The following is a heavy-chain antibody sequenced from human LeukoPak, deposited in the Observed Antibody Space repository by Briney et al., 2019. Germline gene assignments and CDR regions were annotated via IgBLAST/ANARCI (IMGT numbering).Heavy chain of an antibody. D-gene: IGHD3-22*01. CDR2: IYPGDSDT. J-gene: IGHJ4*02. CDR3: ARHGMYYYDSSGLAY. CDR1: GYSFTSYW. V-gene: IGHV5-51*01. Sequence: GESLKISCKGSGYSFTSYWIGWVRQMPGKGLEWMGIIYPGDSDTRYSPSFQGQVTISADKSISTAYLQWSSLKASDTAMYYCARHGMYYYDSSGLAYWGQGTLVTVSS.